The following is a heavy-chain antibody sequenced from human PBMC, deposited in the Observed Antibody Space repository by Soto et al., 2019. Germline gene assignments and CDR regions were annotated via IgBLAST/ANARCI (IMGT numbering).Heavy chain of an antibody. CDR1: GYSFTSYW. Sequence: PRESLKISCKGSGYSFTSYWIGWVRQMPGKGLEWMGIIYPGDSDTRYSPSFQGQVTISADKSISTAYLQWSSLKASDTAMYYCASPYSSSSHGMDVWGQGTTVTVSS. CDR3: ASPYSSSSHGMDV. J-gene: IGHJ6*02. D-gene: IGHD6-6*01. V-gene: IGHV5-51*01. CDR2: IYPGDSDT.